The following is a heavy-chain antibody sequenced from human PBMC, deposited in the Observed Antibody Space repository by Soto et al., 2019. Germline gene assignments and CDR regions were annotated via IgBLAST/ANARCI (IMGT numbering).Heavy chain of an antibody. V-gene: IGHV3-11*06. J-gene: IGHJ5*02. CDR2: ISSRSTYT. CDR1: GFTFSDYH. Sequence: GESLKISCVASGFTFSDYHMTWIRQAPGKGLEWVSYISSRSTYTKYADSVKGRFTISRDNAKNSLYLLMNSLRAEDTAVYYCARDLFCSDTTCSVVIGNWFDPWGQGTQVTVSS. CDR3: ARDLFCSDTTCSVVIGNWFDP. D-gene: IGHD2-21*01.